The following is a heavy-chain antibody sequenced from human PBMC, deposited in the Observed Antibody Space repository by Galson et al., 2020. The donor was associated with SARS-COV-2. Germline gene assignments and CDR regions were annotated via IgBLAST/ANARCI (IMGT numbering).Heavy chain of an antibody. Sequence: SETLSLTCTVSGGSISSYYWSWIRQPPGKGLEWIGYIYYSGSTNYNPSLKSRVTISVDTSKNQFSLKLSSVTAADTAVYYCASTLIAAANFDYWGQGTLVTVSS. CDR1: GGSISSYY. CDR2: IYYSGST. CDR3: ASTLIAAANFDY. J-gene: IGHJ4*02. D-gene: IGHD6-13*01. V-gene: IGHV4-59*01.